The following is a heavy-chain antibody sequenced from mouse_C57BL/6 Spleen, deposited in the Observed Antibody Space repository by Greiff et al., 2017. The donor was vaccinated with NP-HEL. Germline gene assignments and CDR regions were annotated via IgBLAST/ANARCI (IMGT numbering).Heavy chain of an antibody. V-gene: IGHV14-4*01. Sequence: EVQLQQSGAELVRPGASVKLSCTASGFNIKDDYMHWVKQRPEQGLEWIGWIDPENGDTEYASKFQGKATITADTSSNTAYLQLSSLTSEDPAVYYCTTQSDYGSSAYWYFDVGGTGTTVTVSS. CDR3: TTQSDYGSSAYWYFDV. CDR1: GFNIKDDY. D-gene: IGHD1-1*01. CDR2: IDPENGDT. J-gene: IGHJ1*03.